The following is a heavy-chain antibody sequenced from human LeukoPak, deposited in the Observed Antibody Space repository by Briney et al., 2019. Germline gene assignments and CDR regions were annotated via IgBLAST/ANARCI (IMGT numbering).Heavy chain of an antibody. Sequence: SVKVSCKASGGTFSSYTISWVRQAPGQGLEWMGRIIPSLGLANYAQKFQGRVTITADKSTSTAYMELSSLRSEDTAVYYCARPAVVVPAAIQRGYYYGMDVWGQGTTVTVSS. D-gene: IGHD2-2*02. CDR1: GGTFSSYT. V-gene: IGHV1-69*02. J-gene: IGHJ6*02. CDR2: IIPSLGLA. CDR3: ARPAVVVPAAIQRGYYYGMDV.